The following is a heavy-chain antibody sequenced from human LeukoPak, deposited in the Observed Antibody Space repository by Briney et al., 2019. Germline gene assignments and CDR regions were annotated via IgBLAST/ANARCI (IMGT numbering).Heavy chain of an antibody. CDR1: GGSVTSGSYY. CDR2: ISTSGST. CDR3: ARGAALAIDY. D-gene: IGHD2-15*01. V-gene: IGHV4-61*02. J-gene: IGHJ4*02. Sequence: PSETLSLTCSVSGGSVTSGSYYRSWIRQPAGKGLEWIGRISTSGSTNYNPSLKSRVTMSLDTSTNQFSLKLNSVTAADTAVYYCARGAALAIDYWGQGALVTVSS.